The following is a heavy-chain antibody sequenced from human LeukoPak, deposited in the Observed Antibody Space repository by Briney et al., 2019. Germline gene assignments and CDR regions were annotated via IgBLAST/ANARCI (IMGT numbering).Heavy chain of an antibody. CDR3: ARDTTAAFFFVY. J-gene: IGHJ4*01. V-gene: IGHV4-59*01. CDR2: IYYSGST. D-gene: IGHD1-14*01. Sequence: PSETLSLTCTVSGGSISSYYWSWIRQPPGKGLEWIGYIYYSGSTNYNPSLKSRVTISVDTSKNQFSLKLSSVTAADTAVYYCARDTTAAFFFVYWGHRTLVTVSS. CDR1: GGSISSYY.